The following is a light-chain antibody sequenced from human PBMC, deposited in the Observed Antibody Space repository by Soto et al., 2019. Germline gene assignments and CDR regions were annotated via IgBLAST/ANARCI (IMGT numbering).Light chain of an antibody. CDR2: LGS. CDR1: QSLLHSNGYNY. CDR3: MQGLSGFT. Sequence: DIVMTQSPLSLPVTPGEPASISCRSSQSLLHSNGYNYLERYLQKPGQSPQLLIYLGSDRASGVPGRFSGSGSGTDFTLKISRVEAEDVGVYYCMQGLSGFTFGPGTKVEIK. V-gene: IGKV2-28*01. J-gene: IGKJ3*01.